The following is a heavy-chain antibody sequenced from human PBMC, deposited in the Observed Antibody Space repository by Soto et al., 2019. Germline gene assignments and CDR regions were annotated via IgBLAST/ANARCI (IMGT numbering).Heavy chain of an antibody. D-gene: IGHD3-10*01. CDR3: ARGGIIMVRGRHWFDP. Sequence: PXXTLSLPCAVYGGSFSGYYWSWIPQPPGKGLEWIGEINHSGSTNYNPSLKSRVTISVDTSKKQFSLKLSSVTAAHAAVYYCARGGIIMVRGRHWFDPWGQGTLVTVSS. V-gene: IGHV4-34*01. J-gene: IGHJ5*02. CDR2: INHSGST. CDR1: GGSFSGYY.